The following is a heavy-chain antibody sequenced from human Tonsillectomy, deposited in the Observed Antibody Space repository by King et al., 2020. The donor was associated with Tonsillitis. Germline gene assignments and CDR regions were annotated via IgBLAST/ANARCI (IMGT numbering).Heavy chain of an antibody. J-gene: IGHJ4*02. D-gene: IGHD6-19*01. CDR2: IYYSGIT. CDR1: GGSISSYY. Sequence: VQLQESGPGLVKPSETLSLTCTVSGGSISSYYWSWIRQPPGKRLEWIGYIYYSGITNYNPSLKSRVAISVDTSKNQFSLKLSSVTAADTAVYYCARLDSIGRYEVIWGQGTLVTVSS. CDR3: ARLDSIGRYEVI. V-gene: IGHV4-59*01.